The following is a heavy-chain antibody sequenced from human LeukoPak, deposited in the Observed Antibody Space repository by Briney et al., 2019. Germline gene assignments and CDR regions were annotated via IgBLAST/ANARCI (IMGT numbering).Heavy chain of an antibody. CDR1: GFFVSSCG. CDR2: IWSNGNNK. V-gene: IGHV3-33*03. Sequence: GGSLRLSCSASGFFVSSCGMHWVRQAPGKGLEWVGVIWSNGNNKYYADSVKGRFTISRDNSKNTLYLQMDSLRAEDTAVYYCTKEPDPYVIGYWGEGTLVTVSS. J-gene: IGHJ4*02. CDR3: TKEPDPYVIGY. D-gene: IGHD2/OR15-2a*01.